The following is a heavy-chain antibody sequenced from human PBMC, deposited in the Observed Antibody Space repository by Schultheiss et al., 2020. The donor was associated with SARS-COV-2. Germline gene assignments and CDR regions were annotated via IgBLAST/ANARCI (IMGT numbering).Heavy chain of an antibody. V-gene: IGHV4-59*12. J-gene: IGHJ3*02. CDR1: GGSISSYY. CDR2: INHSGST. D-gene: IGHD2-2*03. Sequence: SQTLSLTCTVSGGSISSYYWSWIRQPAGKGLEWIGEINHSGSTNYNPSLKSRVTISVDTSKNQFSLKLSSVTAADTAVYYCARDPPGYCSSTSCDAFGAFDIWGQGTMVTVSS. CDR3: ARDPPGYCSSTSCDAFGAFDI.